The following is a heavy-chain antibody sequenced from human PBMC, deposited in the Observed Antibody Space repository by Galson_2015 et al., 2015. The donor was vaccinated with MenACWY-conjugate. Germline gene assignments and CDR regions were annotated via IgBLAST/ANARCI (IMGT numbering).Heavy chain of an antibody. D-gene: IGHD2-21*01. J-gene: IGHJ3*01. CDR2: IYPGDTYI. CDR3: TRRLIANFRDAFDF. CDR1: GSIFRTYW. Sequence: QSGAEVKKPGESLPISCPGSGSIFRTYWIAWVRQMPGKGLEWMGMIYPGDTYIRNNPSFEGQVTMSVGKSISTAYLRWSSLKASDTAMYYCTRRLIANFRDAFDFWGQGTMVTVSS. V-gene: IGHV5-51*01.